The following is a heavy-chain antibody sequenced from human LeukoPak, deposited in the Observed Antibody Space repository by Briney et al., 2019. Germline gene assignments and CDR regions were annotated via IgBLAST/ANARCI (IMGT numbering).Heavy chain of an antibody. V-gene: IGHV3-74*01. CDR1: GFTFSFYW. D-gene: IGHD3-22*01. J-gene: IGHJ3*02. Sequence: TGGSLRLSCAASGFTFSFYWMHWVRQAPGKGLVWVSHINTDGSSTSYADSVKGRFTISRDNAKNTLFLQMNSLRAEDTAVYYCARAREKYYYDSSGRGDAFDIWGQGTMVIVSS. CDR3: ARAREKYYYDSSGRGDAFDI. CDR2: INTDGSST.